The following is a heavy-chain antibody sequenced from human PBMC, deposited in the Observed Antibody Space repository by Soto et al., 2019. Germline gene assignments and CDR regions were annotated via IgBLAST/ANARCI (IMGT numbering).Heavy chain of an antibody. J-gene: IGHJ6*02. D-gene: IGHD2-2*01. CDR3: ARVGIYCSSTSCNYYYYGMDV. V-gene: IGHV1-69*13. CDR2: IIPIFGTA. CDR1: GGTFSSYA. Sequence: GASVKVSCKASGGTFSSYAISWVRQAPGQGLEWMGGIIPIFGTANYAQKFQGRVTITADESTSTAYMELSSLRSEDTAVYYCARVGIYCSSTSCNYYYYGMDVWGQGTTVTVS.